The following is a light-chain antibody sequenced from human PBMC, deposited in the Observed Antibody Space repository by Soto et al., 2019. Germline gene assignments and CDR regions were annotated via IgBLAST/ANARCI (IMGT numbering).Light chain of an antibody. CDR3: CSFAGTNTVWV. J-gene: IGLJ3*02. CDR1: RSDVGAYDF. Sequence: QSALTQPRSVSGSPGQSVTISCTGTRSDVGAYDFVSWYQHHPGKAPKLMISDVNRRPSGVPDRFSGSKSGNTASLTISGLQAEDEADYYCCSFAGTNTVWVFGGGTQLTVL. V-gene: IGLV2-11*01. CDR2: DVN.